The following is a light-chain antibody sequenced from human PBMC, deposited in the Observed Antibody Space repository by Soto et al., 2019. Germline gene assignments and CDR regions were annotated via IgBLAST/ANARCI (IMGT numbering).Light chain of an antibody. J-gene: IGKJ1*01. V-gene: IGKV1-12*01. Sequence: DIQMTQSPSSVSASVGDRVTITCRASQDINTWLGWYQQKPGKAPKLLIYAASSLHSGVPSRFSGGGSGTDFTLTISSLQPEDFATYFCQQANTFPPTFGQGTKVEIK. CDR2: AAS. CDR1: QDINTW. CDR3: QQANTFPPT.